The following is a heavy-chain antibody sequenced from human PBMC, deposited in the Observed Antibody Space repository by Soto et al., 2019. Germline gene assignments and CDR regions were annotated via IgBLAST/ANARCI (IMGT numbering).Heavy chain of an antibody. CDR3: ARRSHEVVVAATEYYYYYYMEV. V-gene: IGHV1-46*03. Sequence: QVHLVQFGAEVKKPGASVKVSCKAYGYTFTSYYMHWVRQAPGQGLEWMGIINPRGVSTSYAQKFQGRVPMPRDTSTSTVYMEVSSLRSDDTAVYYCARRSHEVVVAATEYYYYYYMEVWGKGPTVTVSS. J-gene: IGHJ6*03. CDR1: GYTFTSYY. D-gene: IGHD2-15*01. CDR2: INPRGVST.